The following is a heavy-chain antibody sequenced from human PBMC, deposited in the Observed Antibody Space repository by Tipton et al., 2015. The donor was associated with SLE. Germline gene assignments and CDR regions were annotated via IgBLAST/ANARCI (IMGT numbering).Heavy chain of an antibody. CDR1: GGSISSGGYS. J-gene: IGHJ4*02. V-gene: IGHV4-30-2*01. Sequence: TLSLTCAVSGGSISSGGYSWSWIRQPPGKGLEWIGYIYHSGSTYYNPSLKSRVTISVDRSKNQFSLKLTSVTAADTAVYFCACLYSSTFQRDYWGQGTLVTVSS. CDR2: IYHSGST. D-gene: IGHD2-2*01. CDR3: ACLYSSTFQRDY.